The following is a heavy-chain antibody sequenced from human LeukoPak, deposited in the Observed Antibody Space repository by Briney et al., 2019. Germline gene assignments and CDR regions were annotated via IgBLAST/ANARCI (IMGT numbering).Heavy chain of an antibody. J-gene: IGHJ4*02. D-gene: IGHD2-21*02. CDR2: INHSGST. CDR3: ARGPDARWGPRVEDY. CDR1: GGSFSGYY. V-gene: IGHV4-34*01. Sequence: SETLSLTCAVYGGSFSGYYWSWIRQPPGKGLEWIGEINHSGSTNYNPSLKSRVTISVDTSKNQFSLKLSSVTAADTAVYYCARGPDARWGPRVEDYWGQGTLVTVSS.